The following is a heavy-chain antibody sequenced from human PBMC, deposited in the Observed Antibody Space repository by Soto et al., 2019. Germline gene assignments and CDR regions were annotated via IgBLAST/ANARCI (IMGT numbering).Heavy chain of an antibody. CDR1: GYTFTGHY. V-gene: IGHV1-2*02. J-gene: IGHJ4*02. D-gene: IGHD1-26*01. CDR2: IGPESGAT. Sequence: ASVKVSCKASGYTFTGHYIHWVRQAPEQGPEWMGEIGPESGATRYAQKFQGRVTMTRDTSITTVYMELKNLSPDDTAVYYCGRGRSGQIVVFYWGQGTPVTVS. CDR3: GRGRSGQIVVFY.